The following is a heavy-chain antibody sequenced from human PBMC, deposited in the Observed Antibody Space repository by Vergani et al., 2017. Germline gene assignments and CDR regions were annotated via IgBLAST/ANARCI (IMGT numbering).Heavy chain of an antibody. J-gene: IGHJ6*03. V-gene: IGHV1-46*01. D-gene: IGHD5-12*01. CDR2: INPSGGST. Sequence: QVQLVQPGAEVKKPGASVKVSCKASGYTFTSYYMHWVRQAPGQGLEWMGIINPSGGSTSYAQKFQGRVTMTRDTSTSTVYMELSSLRSEEPAVYYCARDRSGYDFHYYYYMDVWGKGTTVTVSS. CDR1: GYTFTSYY. CDR3: ARDRSGYDFHYYYYMDV.